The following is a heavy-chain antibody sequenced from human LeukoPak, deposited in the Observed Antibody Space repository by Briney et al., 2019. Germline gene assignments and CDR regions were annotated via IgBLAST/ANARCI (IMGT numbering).Heavy chain of an antibody. CDR3: ARFGYVAAVDV. D-gene: IGHD2-15*01. J-gene: IGHJ4*02. Sequence: GGSLRLSCAASGFSFSAYWMTWVRQAPGTGLEWVANINPAGSETYYMDPVKGRFSISRDNAKNLVYLQMSSLRAEDTAVYHCARFGYVAAVDVWGQGTPVTVSS. CDR1: GFSFSAYW. V-gene: IGHV3-7*01. CDR2: INPAGSET.